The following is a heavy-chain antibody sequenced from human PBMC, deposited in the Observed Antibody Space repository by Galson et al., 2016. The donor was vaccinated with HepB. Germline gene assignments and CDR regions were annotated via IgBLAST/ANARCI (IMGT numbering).Heavy chain of an antibody. CDR1: GFTFSRYN. V-gene: IGHV3-48*02. Sequence: SLRLSCAASGFTFSRYNINWVRQAPGKGLEWVSYISSRDDTIYYADSVKGRFTISRDSAKNSLHLQMNSLRDEDTAVYYCARDHGGRRRGYMDVWGNGTTVTVSS. J-gene: IGHJ6*04. D-gene: IGHD2-15*01. CDR3: ARDHGGRRRGYMDV. CDR2: ISSRDDTI.